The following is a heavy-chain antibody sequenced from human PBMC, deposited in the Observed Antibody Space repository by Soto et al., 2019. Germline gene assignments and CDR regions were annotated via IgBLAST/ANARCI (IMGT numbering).Heavy chain of an antibody. D-gene: IGHD3-22*01. Sequence: ASVNVSWKAPGYTFTSYAMQWVRQAPGQRLEWMGWINAGNGNTKYYADSVKGRFTISRDNSKNTMDLQMNDMRADDAAVFYCAKGDQASSAYPSVFDSWGQGTLVTSPQ. CDR3: AKGDQASSAYPSVFDS. J-gene: IGHJ4*02. CDR2: INAGNGNT. CDR1: GYTFTSYA. V-gene: IGHV1-3*01.